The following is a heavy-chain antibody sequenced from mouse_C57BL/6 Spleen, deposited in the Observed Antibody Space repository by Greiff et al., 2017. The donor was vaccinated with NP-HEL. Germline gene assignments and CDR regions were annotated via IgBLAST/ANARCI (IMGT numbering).Heavy chain of an antibody. CDR2: INPSNGGT. CDR1: GYTFTSYW. CDR3: AREEPNWDGGYYCDY. D-gene: IGHD4-1*02. Sequence: VQLQQPGTELVKPGASVKLSCKASGYTFTSYWMHWVKQRPGQGLEWIGNINPSNGGTNYTEKFKSKATLTVDKSSSTAYMQRSSLTYEDSAVYYGAREEPNWDGGYYCDYWGQGTTLTVSS. J-gene: IGHJ2*01. V-gene: IGHV1-53*01.